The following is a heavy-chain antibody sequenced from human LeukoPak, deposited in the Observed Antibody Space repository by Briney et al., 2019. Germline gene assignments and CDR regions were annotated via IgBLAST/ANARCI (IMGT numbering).Heavy chain of an antibody. CDR2: IWYDGSNK. CDR3: ARDKPQQLVRKHYFDY. D-gene: IGHD6-13*01. J-gene: IGHJ4*02. Sequence: GGSLRLSCAASGFTFSSYGMHWVRQAPGKGLEWVAVIWYDGSNKYYADSVKGRFTISRDNSMNTLYLQMNSLRAEDTAVYYCARDKPQQLVRKHYFDYWGQGTLVTVSS. V-gene: IGHV3-33*01. CDR1: GFTFSSYG.